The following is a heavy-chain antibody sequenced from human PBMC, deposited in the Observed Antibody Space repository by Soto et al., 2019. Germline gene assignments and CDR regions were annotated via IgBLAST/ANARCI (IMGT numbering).Heavy chain of an antibody. J-gene: IGHJ4*02. V-gene: IGHV3-53*01. CDR3: AARVRKNGWYADFDY. D-gene: IGHD6-19*01. Sequence: LXLSCAASGFAVTSTCMTWVGQGPVKGLEWVSLINAGGSRTYYADSVKGRFTISRDNSENTMYLQMNSLRAEDTAVYYCAARVRKNGWYADFDYWGQGTLVTVPS. CDR2: INAGGSRT. CDR1: GFAVTSTC.